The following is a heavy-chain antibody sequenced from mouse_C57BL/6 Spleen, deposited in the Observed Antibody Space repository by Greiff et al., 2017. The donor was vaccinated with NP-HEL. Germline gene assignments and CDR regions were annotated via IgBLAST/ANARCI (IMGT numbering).Heavy chain of an antibody. CDR3: ARGNRESNPAWFAY. CDR2: IYPSDSET. CDR1: GYTFTSYW. J-gene: IGHJ3*01. V-gene: IGHV1-52*01. Sequence: VQLQQPGAELVRPGSSVKLSCKASGYTFTSYWMHWVKQRPIQGLEWIGNIYPSDSETHYNQKFKDKATLTVDKSSSTAYMQLSSLTSEDSAVYYCARGNRESNPAWFAYWGQGTLVTVSA. D-gene: IGHD2-5*01.